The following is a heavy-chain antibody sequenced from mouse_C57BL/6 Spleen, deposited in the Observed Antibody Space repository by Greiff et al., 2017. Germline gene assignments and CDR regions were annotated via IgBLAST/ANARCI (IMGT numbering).Heavy chain of an antibody. CDR1: GYTFTSYW. CDR2: IHPNSGST. V-gene: IGHV1-64*01. D-gene: IGHD1-1*01. CDR3: ARETVVAPSYFDY. Sequence: VQLQQPGAELVKPGASVKLSCKASGYTFTSYWMHWVKQRPGQGLEWIGMIHPNSGSTNYNEKFKSKATLTVDKSSSTAYMQLSSLTSEDSAVYYCARETVVAPSYFDYWGQGTTLTVSS. J-gene: IGHJ2*01.